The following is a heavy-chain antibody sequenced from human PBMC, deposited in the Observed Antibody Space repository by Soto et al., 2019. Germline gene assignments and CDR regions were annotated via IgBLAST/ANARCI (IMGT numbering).Heavy chain of an antibody. CDR1: GGSFSTYY. J-gene: IGHJ4*02. Sequence: PSETLSLTCAVNGGSFSTYYWSWIRQPPGRGLEWVGEINHSGSTNYNPSLKSRFTMSVDTSKNQFSLKLSSVTAADTAVYYCGRDQIGKGYAAFDHWGQGAQVTVSS. CDR3: GRDQIGKGYAAFDH. CDR2: INHSGST. V-gene: IGHV4-34*01. D-gene: IGHD3-3*02.